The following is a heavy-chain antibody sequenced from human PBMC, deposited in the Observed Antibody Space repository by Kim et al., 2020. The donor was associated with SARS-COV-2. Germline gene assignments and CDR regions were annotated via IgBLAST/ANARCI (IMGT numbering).Heavy chain of an antibody. CDR2: IRSKAYGGTT. J-gene: IGHJ4*02. Sequence: GGSLRLSCTASGFTSGDYAMSWFRQAPGKGLEWVGFIRSKAYGGTTEYAASVKGRFTISRDDSKSIAYLQMNSLKTEDTAVYYCTRGYDYGSGSYPAVDYWGQGTLVTVSS. V-gene: IGHV3-49*03. CDR1: GFTSGDYA. CDR3: TRGYDYGSGSYPAVDY. D-gene: IGHD3-10*01.